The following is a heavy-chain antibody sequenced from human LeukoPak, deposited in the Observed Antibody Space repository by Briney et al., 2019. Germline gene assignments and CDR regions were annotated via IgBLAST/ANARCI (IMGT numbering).Heavy chain of an antibody. CDR2: ISYSGST. Sequence: SSETLSLTCAVSGGSISSYYWSWIRQPPGKGLEWIGYISYSGSTNYNPSLKSRVTISVDTSKNQFSLKLTSVTAADTAIYYCARNRDDAFDIWGPGTMVTVSS. D-gene: IGHD3-10*01. J-gene: IGHJ3*02. CDR3: ARNRDDAFDI. V-gene: IGHV4-59*01. CDR1: GGSISSYY.